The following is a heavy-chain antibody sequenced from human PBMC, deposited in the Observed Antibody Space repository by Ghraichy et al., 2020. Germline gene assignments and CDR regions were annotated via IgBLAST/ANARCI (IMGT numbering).Heavy chain of an antibody. CDR1: GGSFSGYY. D-gene: IGHD3-3*01. CDR3: ARGEGTYYDFWSGYYTGP. V-gene: IGHV4-34*01. J-gene: IGHJ5*02. Sequence: SETLSLTCAVYGGSFSGYYWSWIRQPPGKGLEWIGEINHSGSTNYNPSLKSRVTISVDTSKNQFSLKLSSVTAADTAVYYCARGEGTYYDFWSGYYTGPWGQGTLVTVSS. CDR2: INHSGST.